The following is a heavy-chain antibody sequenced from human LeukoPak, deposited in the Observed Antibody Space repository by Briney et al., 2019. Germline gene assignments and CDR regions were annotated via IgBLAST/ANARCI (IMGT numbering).Heavy chain of an antibody. CDR2: IYWNDDK. D-gene: IGHD3-10*01. V-gene: IGHV2-5*01. CDR1: GGSISSYYW. CDR3: AHRPKAVGNGMDV. J-gene: IGHJ6*02. Sequence: TLSLTCTVSGGSISSYYWSWIRQPPGKGLEWLALIYWNDDKRYSPSLKSRLTITKDTSKNQVVLTMTNMDPVDTATYYCAHRPKAVGNGMDVWGQGTTVTVSS.